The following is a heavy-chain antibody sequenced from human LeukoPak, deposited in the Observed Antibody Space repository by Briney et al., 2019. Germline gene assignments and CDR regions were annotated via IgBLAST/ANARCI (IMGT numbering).Heavy chain of an antibody. D-gene: IGHD3-22*01. CDR2: INHSGST. Sequence: SETLSLTCAVYGGSFSGYYWSWIRQPPGKGLEWIGEINHSGSTNYNPSLKSRVTISVDMSKNQFSLNLSSVTAADTAVYYCARSNYHGSRGIIDQWGQGALVSVSS. CDR3: ARSNYHGSRGIIDQ. J-gene: IGHJ4*02. V-gene: IGHV4-34*01. CDR1: GGSFSGYY.